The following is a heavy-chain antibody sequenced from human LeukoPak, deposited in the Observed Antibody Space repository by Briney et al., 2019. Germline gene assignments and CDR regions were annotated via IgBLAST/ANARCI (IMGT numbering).Heavy chain of an antibody. J-gene: IGHJ4*02. CDR1: GYTFTSYD. Sequence: ASVKVSYKASGYTFTSYDINWVRQATGQGLEWMGWMNPNSGNTGYAQKFQGRVTMTRNTSISTAYMELSSLRSEDTAVYYCARGKSRGSWYYFDYWGQGTLVTVSS. CDR3: ARGKSRGSWYYFDY. CDR2: MNPNSGNT. D-gene: IGHD6-13*01. V-gene: IGHV1-8*01.